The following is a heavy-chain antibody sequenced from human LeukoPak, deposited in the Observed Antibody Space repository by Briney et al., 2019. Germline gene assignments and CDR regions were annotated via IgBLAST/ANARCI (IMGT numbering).Heavy chain of an antibody. CDR2: ISYTGST. V-gene: IGHV4-59*01. CDR3: ARGKDYYYYGMDV. CDR1: GGSISPYF. J-gene: IGHJ6*02. Sequence: SETLSLTCTVSGGSISPYFWSWMRQTPGKGLEWIGYISYTGSTNYNPALKSRVTISVDTSKNQFSLQLTSVTAADTAVYYCARGKDYYYYGMDVWGQGTTVTVSS.